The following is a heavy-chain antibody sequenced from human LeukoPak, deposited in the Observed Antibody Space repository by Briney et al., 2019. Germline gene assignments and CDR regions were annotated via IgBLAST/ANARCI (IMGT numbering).Heavy chain of an antibody. V-gene: IGHV1-69*05. CDR3: AGALSGSYRFDY. J-gene: IGHJ4*02. CDR2: IIPIFGTA. Sequence: GASVKVSCKASGGTFISYAISWVRQAPGQGLEWMGRIIPIFGTANYAQKFQGRVTITTDESTSTAYMELSSLRSEDTAVYYCAGALSGSYRFDYWGQGTLVTVSS. D-gene: IGHD1-26*01. CDR1: GGTFISYA.